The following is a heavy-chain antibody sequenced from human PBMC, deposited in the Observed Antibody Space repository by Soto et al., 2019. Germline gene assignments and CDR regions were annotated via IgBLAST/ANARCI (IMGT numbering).Heavy chain of an antibody. J-gene: IGHJ6*02. D-gene: IGHD3-10*01. V-gene: IGHV3-23*01. CDR2: VSAGGDMT. Sequence: DVQLLESGGHLVQPGGSLRLSCAASGFTFSSYAMSCVRQAPEKGLDWVLSVSAGGDMTYYSDSVKSRFTISRDNSNNELFLQMTSLRIEETALYYCARGDRGGSGSPASYFYSGLDVWCQGATVTVS. CDR3: ARGDRGGSGSPASYFYSGLDV. CDR1: GFTFSSYA.